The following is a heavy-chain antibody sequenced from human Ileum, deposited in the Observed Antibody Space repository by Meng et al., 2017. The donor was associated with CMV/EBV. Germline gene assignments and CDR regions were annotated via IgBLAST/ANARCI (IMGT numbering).Heavy chain of an antibody. V-gene: IGHV3-7*01. CDR2: IRQDESEK. J-gene: IGHJ6*02. D-gene: IGHD2-21*01. Sequence: GESLKISCAASGFTFSNYWMSWVRQAPGKGLEWVANIRQDESEKYYVDSVKGRFTISRDNAKNSVYLQMNSLRPEDTAAYYCARDRDHIPQDGYYDMDVWGQGTTVTVSS. CDR3: ARDRDHIPQDGYYDMDV. CDR1: GFTFSNYW.